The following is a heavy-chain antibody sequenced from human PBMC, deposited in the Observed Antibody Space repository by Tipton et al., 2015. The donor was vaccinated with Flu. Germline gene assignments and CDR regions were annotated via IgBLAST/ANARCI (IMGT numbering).Heavy chain of an antibody. CDR2: IYYSGST. Sequence: TLSLTCTVSGGSVSSGSYYWSWIRQPPGKGLEWIGYIYYSGSTNYNPSLKSRVTISVDTSKNQFSLKLSSVIAADTAVYYCARDRPARVSSGWYRAFDIWGQGTMVTVSS. D-gene: IGHD6-19*01. J-gene: IGHJ3*02. CDR1: GGSVSSGSYY. CDR3: ARDRPARVSSGWYRAFDI. V-gene: IGHV4-61*01.